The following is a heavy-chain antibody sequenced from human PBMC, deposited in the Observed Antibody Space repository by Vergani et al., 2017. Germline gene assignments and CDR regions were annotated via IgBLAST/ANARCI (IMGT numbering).Heavy chain of an antibody. CDR2: IWYDGSNK. D-gene: IGHD6-13*01. CDR3: ARDRYSSSWPYYFDY. J-gene: IGHJ4*02. V-gene: IGHV3-33*01. CDR1: GFTFSSYG. Sequence: QVQLVESGGGVVQPGRSLRLSCAASGFTFSSYGMHWVRQAPGKGLEWVAVIWYDGSNKYYADSVKGRFTIARDNSKNTLYLQMNSLRAEDTAVYYCARDRYSSSWPYYFDYWGQGTLVTVSS.